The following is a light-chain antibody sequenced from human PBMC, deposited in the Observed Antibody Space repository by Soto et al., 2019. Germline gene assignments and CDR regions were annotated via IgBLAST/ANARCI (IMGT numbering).Light chain of an antibody. CDR3: MQGLQTQFT. CDR2: LAS. J-gene: IGKJ3*01. CDR1: QSLLESDGSNY. V-gene: IGKV2-28*01. Sequence: DFVMTQSPLSLSVTPGEAASISCRSNQSLLESDGSNYLQWYMQKPGQSPQLLIYLASTRAAGVPDRFSGSASGTEFTLKIRRVEAEDVGVYYCMQGLQTQFTFGPGTKVDIK.